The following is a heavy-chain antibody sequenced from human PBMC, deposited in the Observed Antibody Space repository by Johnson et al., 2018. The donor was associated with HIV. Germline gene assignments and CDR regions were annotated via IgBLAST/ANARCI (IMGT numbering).Heavy chain of an antibody. CDR1: GFNFSSYW. Sequence: EVQLVESGGGLVQPGGSLRLSCAASGFNFSSYWMSWVRQAPGKGLEWVANIKQDGSEKYYVDSVKGRFTISRDNAKNSLYLQMNRLRAEDKAVYYCSRVLRLPRLGAFDIWGQGTMVTVS. V-gene: IGHV3-7*01. CDR3: SRVLRLPRLGAFDI. CDR2: IKQDGSEK. J-gene: IGHJ3*02. D-gene: IGHD5-12*01.